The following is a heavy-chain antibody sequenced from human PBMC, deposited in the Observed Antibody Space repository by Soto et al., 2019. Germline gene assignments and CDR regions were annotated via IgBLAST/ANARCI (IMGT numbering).Heavy chain of an antibody. CDR1: SGPSSSHN. V-gene: IGHV4-59*08. Sequence: QVQLQQSGPGLVKPSETLSLTCTVSSGPSSSHNWGWIRQSPGRGLAWIGYVYNTGATSYNPSLKNPVTISADMSANHISLTLSFVTAADTAIYYCVRQGIGSLHGLVEVWGQGTTVSVSS. D-gene: IGHD1-26*01. CDR3: VRQGIGSLHGLVEV. J-gene: IGHJ6*02. CDR2: VYNTGAT.